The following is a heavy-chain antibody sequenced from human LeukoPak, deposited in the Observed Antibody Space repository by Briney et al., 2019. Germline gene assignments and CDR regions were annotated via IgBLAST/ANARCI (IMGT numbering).Heavy chain of an antibody. D-gene: IGHD6-6*01. CDR3: ARDYNSSTGKASDS. CDR1: GFIFSPYG. Sequence: GGSLRLSCAASGFIFSPYGMNWVRQAPGKGLEWVSYISSSSSSIYYADSVKGRFTISRDNGKNSVYLQMNSLRAEDTAIYYCARDYNSSTGKASDSWGQGTLVTVSS. V-gene: IGHV3-48*01. CDR2: ISSSSSSI. J-gene: IGHJ5*01.